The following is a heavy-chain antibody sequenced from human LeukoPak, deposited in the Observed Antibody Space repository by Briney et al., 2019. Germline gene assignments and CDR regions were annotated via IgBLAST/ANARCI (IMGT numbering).Heavy chain of an antibody. J-gene: IGHJ4*02. Sequence: GGSLRLSCAASGFTFDDYAMHWVRQAPGKGLEWVSGISWNSGSIGYADSVKGRFAISRDNAKNSLYLQMNSLRAEDTALYYCAKDQPPLWGSGSPLDYWGQGTLVTVSS. CDR2: ISWNSGSI. CDR3: AKDQPPLWGSGSPLDY. V-gene: IGHV3-9*01. CDR1: GFTFDDYA. D-gene: IGHD3-10*01.